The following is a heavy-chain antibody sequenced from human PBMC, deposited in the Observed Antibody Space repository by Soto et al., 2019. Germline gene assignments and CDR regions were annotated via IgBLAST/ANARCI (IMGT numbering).Heavy chain of an antibody. J-gene: IGHJ6*02. V-gene: IGHV1-69*06. CDR2: IIPIFGTA. Sequence: QVQLVQSGAEVKKPGSSVKVSCKASGGTFSSYAISWVRQAPGQGLGWMGGIIPIFGTANYAQKFQGRVTITADKSTSTAYMELSSLRSEDTAVYYCARGDGDFWSGYYYYGMDVWGQGTTVTVSS. D-gene: IGHD3-3*01. CDR3: ARGDGDFWSGYYYYGMDV. CDR1: GGTFSSYA.